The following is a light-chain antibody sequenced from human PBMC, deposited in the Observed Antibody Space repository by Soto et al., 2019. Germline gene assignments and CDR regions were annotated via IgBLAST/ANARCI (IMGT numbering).Light chain of an antibody. Sequence: QSALTQPASVSGSPGQSITISCTGTSSDIGRYKFVSWFQQHPGKAPKLMIFEGTNRPSGVSNRFSGSKSGNTASLAITGLQAEDEADYYCQSYDSSLSGRVFGGGTKLTVL. V-gene: IGLV2-14*01. CDR2: EGT. CDR3: QSYDSSLSGRV. J-gene: IGLJ3*02. CDR1: SSDIGRYKF.